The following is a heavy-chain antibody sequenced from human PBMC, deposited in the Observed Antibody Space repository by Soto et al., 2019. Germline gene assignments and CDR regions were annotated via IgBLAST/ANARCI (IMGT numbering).Heavy chain of an antibody. Sequence: GGSLRLSCAASGFTFSSYAMHWVRQAPGKGLEYVSAISSNGGSTYYANSVKGRFTISRDNSKNTLYLQMGSLRAEDMAVYYCARTRPGGTTGVYHFDYWGQGTLVTVSS. CDR3: ARTRPGGTTGVYHFDY. CDR1: GFTFSSYA. V-gene: IGHV3-64*01. J-gene: IGHJ4*02. CDR2: ISSNGGST. D-gene: IGHD4-17*01.